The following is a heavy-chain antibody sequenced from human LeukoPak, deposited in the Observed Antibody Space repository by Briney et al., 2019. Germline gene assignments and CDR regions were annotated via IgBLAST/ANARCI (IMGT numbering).Heavy chain of an antibody. CDR1: GFTFSSYA. CDR2: INPSGGST. V-gene: IGHV1-46*01. D-gene: IGHD3-22*01. J-gene: IGHJ4*02. CDR3: ARGRSSGYYYTLAY. Sequence: GGSLRLSCAASGFTFSSYAMHWVRQAPGQGLEWMGIINPSGGSTTYAQKFQGRVTMTSDTSTSTVYMEVSSLRSEDTAVYYCARGRSSGYYYTLAYWGQGTLVTVSS.